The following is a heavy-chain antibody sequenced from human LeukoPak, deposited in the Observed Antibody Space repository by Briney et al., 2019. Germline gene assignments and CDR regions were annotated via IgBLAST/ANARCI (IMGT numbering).Heavy chain of an antibody. CDR2: KYTTGST. CDR3: ARDRGAGASHFQF. D-gene: IGHD1-26*01. Sequence: PSETLSLTCTVSGVSISSGLYYWSWIRQPAGRGLEWIGRKYTTGSTNYNPSLESRVTISLDTSKNQFSLSLSSVTAADTAPYYCARDRGAGASHFQFWGQGTLVTVSS. V-gene: IGHV4-61*02. J-gene: IGHJ1*01. CDR1: GVSISSGLYY.